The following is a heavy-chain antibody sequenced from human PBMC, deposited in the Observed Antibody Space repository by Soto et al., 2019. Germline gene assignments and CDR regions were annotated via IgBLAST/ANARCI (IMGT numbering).Heavy chain of an antibody. CDR2: INHSGST. CDR3: ASNGIAAAGNGVYFQH. CDR1: GGSFSGYY. V-gene: IGHV4-34*01. D-gene: IGHD6-13*01. Sequence: SETLSLTCAVYGGSFSGYYWSWIRQPPGKGLEWIGEINHSGSTNYNPSLKSRVTISVDTSKNQFSLKLSSVTAADTAVYYCASNGIAAAGNGVYFQHWGQGTLVTVSS. J-gene: IGHJ1*01.